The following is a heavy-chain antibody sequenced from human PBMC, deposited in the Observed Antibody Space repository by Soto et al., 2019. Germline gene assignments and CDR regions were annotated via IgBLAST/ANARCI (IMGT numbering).Heavy chain of an antibody. CDR2: ISADGSDP. V-gene: IGHV3-43D*03. CDR1: GFTFEDYA. D-gene: IGHD3-22*01. J-gene: IGHJ4*02. CDR3: TKARFYFDSSPYDS. Sequence: EVQLVESGGGVVQPGGSLRLSCAASGFTFEDYALHWVRQSSGKGPEWVSLISADGSDPYYADSVKGRFTISRDNRKDSLYLQMNSLRPEDSAIYYCTKARFYFDSSPYDSWGQGTLVTV.